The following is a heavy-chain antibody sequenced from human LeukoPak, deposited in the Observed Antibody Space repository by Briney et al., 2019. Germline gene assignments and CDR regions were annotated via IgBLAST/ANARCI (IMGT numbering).Heavy chain of an antibody. CDR2: IRSSGTTI. D-gene: IGHD2-15*01. Sequence: GGSLRLSCAASGFTFSSYEMNWVRQAPGKGLEWVSYIRSSGTTIYYADSVKGRFTISRDSAKNSLYLQMNSLRAEDTAVYDCATLVIAATPYYYYYGMDVWGQGTTVTVSS. CDR1: GFTFSSYE. J-gene: IGHJ6*02. V-gene: IGHV3-48*03. CDR3: ATLVIAATPYYYYYGMDV.